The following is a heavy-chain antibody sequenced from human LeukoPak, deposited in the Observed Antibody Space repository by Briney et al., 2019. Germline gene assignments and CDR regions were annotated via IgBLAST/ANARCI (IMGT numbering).Heavy chain of an antibody. Sequence: GGSLRLSCAASGFTFSSYSMNWVRQAPGKGLEWVSSISSTSTYIYYADSVKGRFTISRDNAKKSLYLQMNSLRAEDTAVYYCAKNTWKSSDSGPGRMDVWGQGTTVTVSS. D-gene: IGHD3-10*01. V-gene: IGHV3-21*01. CDR2: ISSTSTYI. CDR1: GFTFSSYS. CDR3: AKNTWKSSDSGPGRMDV. J-gene: IGHJ6*02.